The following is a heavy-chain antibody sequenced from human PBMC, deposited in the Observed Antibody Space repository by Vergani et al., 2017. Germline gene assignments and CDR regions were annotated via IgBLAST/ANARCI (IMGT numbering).Heavy chain of an antibody. CDR3: AKRSAAGTGFYYYYYMDV. Sequence: EVQLVESGGGLVQPGRSLRLSCAASGFTFDDYVMHWVRQAPGKGLEWVSGISWNSGSIGYADSVKGRFTISRDNAENSLYLQMNSLSAEDTALYYCAKRSAAGTGFYYYYYMDVWGKGTTVTVSS. D-gene: IGHD6-13*01. J-gene: IGHJ6*03. CDR2: ISWNSGSI. CDR1: GFTFDDYV. V-gene: IGHV3-9*01.